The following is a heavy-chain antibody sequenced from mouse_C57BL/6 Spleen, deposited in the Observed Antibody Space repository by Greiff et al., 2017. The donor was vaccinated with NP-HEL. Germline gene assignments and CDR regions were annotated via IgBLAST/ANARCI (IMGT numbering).Heavy chain of an antibody. CDR2: IDPSDSYT. CDR3: ATGYYGSSLSYAMDY. CDR1: GYTFTSYW. V-gene: IGHV1-50*01. Sequence: QVQLQQPGAELVKPGASVKLSCKASGYTFTSYWMQWVKQRPGQGLEWIGEIDPSDSYTNYNQKFKGKATLTVDTSSSTAYMQLSSLTSEDSAVYYCATGYYGSSLSYAMDYWGQGTSVTVSS. D-gene: IGHD1-1*01. J-gene: IGHJ4*01.